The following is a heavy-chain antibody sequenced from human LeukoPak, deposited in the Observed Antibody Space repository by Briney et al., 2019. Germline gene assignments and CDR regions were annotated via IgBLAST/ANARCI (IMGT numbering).Heavy chain of an antibody. CDR2: IYYSGST. CDR1: GGSISSGDYY. V-gene: IGHV4-30-4*01. Sequence: SETLSLTCTVSGGSISSGDYYWSWIRQPPGKGLEWIGYIYYSGSTYYNPSLKSRVTISVDTSKNQFSLKLSSVTAADTAVYYCARGIAAAGITSSYYFDYWGQGTLVTVSS. CDR3: ARGIAAAGITSSYYFDY. J-gene: IGHJ4*02. D-gene: IGHD6-13*01.